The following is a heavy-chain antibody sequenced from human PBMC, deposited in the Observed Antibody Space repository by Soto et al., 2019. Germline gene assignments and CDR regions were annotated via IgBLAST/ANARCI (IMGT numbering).Heavy chain of an antibody. V-gene: IGHV4-34*01. Sequence: QVQLQQWGAGLLKPSETLSLTCAVYGGSFSGYYWTWIRQPPGKGLEWIGEINHSGSTNYNPSLKSRVTISVDTSKNRFSLKLSSVTAADTAVYYCASLDAFDIWGQGTMVTVSS. J-gene: IGHJ3*02. CDR3: ASLDAFDI. CDR2: INHSGST. CDR1: GGSFSGYY.